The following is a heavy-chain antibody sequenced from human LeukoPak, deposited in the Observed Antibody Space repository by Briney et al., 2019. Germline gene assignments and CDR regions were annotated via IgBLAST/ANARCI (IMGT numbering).Heavy chain of an antibody. CDR3: AREVETVVTTYYYYYYMDV. Sequence: SETLSLTCTVSGGSISSYYWSWIRQPAGKGLEWIGRIYTSGSTNYNPSLKSRVTMSVDTSKNQFSLKLSSVTAADTAVYYCAREVETVVTTYYYYYYMDVWGKGTTVTVSS. CDR1: GGSISSYY. D-gene: IGHD4-23*01. J-gene: IGHJ6*03. CDR2: IYTSGST. V-gene: IGHV4-4*07.